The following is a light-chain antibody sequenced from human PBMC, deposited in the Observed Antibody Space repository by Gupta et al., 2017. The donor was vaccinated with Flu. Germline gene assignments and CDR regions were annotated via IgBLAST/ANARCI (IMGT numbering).Light chain of an antibody. J-gene: IGLJ1*01. CDR1: SSNIGAGYD. V-gene: IGLV1-40*01. CDR3: QSYDSSLSGYV. Sequence: VTISCTGSSSNIGAGYDVHWYQQLPGTAPKLLIYGNSNRPSGVPDRFSGSKAGTSASLAITGLQAEDEADYYCQSYDSSLSGYVFGTGTKVTVL. CDR2: GNS.